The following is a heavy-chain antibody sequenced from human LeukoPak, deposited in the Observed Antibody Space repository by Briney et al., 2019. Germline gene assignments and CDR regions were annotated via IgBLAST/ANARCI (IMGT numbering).Heavy chain of an antibody. V-gene: IGHV4-39*01. Sequence: SETLSLTCTVSGGSISSSSYYWGWIRQPPGKGLEWIGSIYYSGSTYHNPSLKSRVTISVDTSKNQFSLKLSSVTAADTAVYYCASPGPHYYDSSGYSDWDYYWGQGTLVTVSS. CDR3: ASPGPHYYDSSGYSDWDYY. D-gene: IGHD3-22*01. CDR1: GGSISSSSYY. CDR2: IYYSGST. J-gene: IGHJ4*02.